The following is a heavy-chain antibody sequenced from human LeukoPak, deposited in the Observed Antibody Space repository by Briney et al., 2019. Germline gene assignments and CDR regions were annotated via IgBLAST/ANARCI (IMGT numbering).Heavy chain of an antibody. CDR1: GGSISSSNW. CDR3: ASGPITMVRGATWGYFDY. CDR2: IYHSGST. D-gene: IGHD3-10*01. V-gene: IGHV4-4*02. J-gene: IGHJ4*02. Sequence: SETLSLTCAVSGGSISSSNWWSWVRQPPGKGLEWIGEIYHSGSTNYNPSLKSRVTISVDKSKNQFSLKLSSVTAADTAVYYCASGPITMVRGATWGYFDYWGQGTLVTVSS.